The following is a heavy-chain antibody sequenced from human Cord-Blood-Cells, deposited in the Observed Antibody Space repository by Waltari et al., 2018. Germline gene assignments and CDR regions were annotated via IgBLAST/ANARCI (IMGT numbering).Heavy chain of an antibody. CDR1: GGSFSGYY. D-gene: IGHD2-15*01. J-gene: IGHJ6*02. Sequence: QVQLQQWGAGLLKPSETLSLTCAVYGGSFSGYYWSWIRQPPGTGLEWIGEINHSRSHNCKPRLKSRVTISVDTSKNQFSLKRRSVTAADAAVYYWARGRGDWSGGSLLECYYYGMDVWGQGTTVTVSS. CDR2: INHSRSH. V-gene: IGHV4-34*01. CDR3: ARGRGDWSGGSLLECYYYGMDV.